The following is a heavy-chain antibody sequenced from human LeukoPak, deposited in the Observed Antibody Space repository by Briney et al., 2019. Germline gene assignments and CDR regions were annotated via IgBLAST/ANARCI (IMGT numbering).Heavy chain of an antibody. CDR1: GFSFSNYG. J-gene: IGHJ4*02. D-gene: IGHD6-13*01. CDR2: IRYDDSNK. CDR3: AKGAWAADGPMGNNFAS. V-gene: IGHV3-30*02. Sequence: GGSLRLSCAASGFSFSNYGMHWVRQAPGKGLEWVAFIRYDDSNKYYADSVKGRFTISRDNSKNTLSLQMDSLRTEDTSIYYCAKGAWAADGPMGNNFASWGQGTLVIVSS.